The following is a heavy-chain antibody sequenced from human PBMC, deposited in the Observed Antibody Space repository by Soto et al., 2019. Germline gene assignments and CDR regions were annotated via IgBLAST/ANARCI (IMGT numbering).Heavy chain of an antibody. CDR3: VRDTVPSFGVITHFDY. D-gene: IGHD3-3*01. CDR2: ISWNRGSI. Sequence: GGSLRLSCAASGFTFDDYSMHWVRQAPGKGLEWVSAISWNRGSIGYADSVKGRFTISRDNAKNSLYLQMNSLRAEDTAFYYCVRDTVPSFGVITHFDYWGQGTLVTVSS. J-gene: IGHJ4*02. CDR1: GFTFDDYS. V-gene: IGHV3-9*01.